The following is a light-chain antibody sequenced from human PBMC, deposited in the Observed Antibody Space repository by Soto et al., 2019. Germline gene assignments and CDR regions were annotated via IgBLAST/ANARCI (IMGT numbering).Light chain of an antibody. CDR3: MQGAHLPRT. J-gene: IGKJ1*01. CDR1: QSLVYSDGNTY. Sequence: DVVMTQSPLSLPVTPGQVASLPCRFSQSLVYSDGNTYLNWFQQRPGQSPRGIIQKVSNRDSGVPDRFSGSGSGTDFTLNISRVEAEDVGIYYCMQGAHLPRTLGQGTKVDIK. CDR2: KVS. V-gene: IGKV2-30*01.